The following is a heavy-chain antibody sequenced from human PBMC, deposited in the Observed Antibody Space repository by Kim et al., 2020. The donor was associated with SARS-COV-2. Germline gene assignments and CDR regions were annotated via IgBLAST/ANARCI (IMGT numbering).Heavy chain of an antibody. CDR1: GYTFTSYA. Sequence: ASVKVSCKASGYTFTSYAMHWVRQAPGQRLEWMGWINAGNVNTKYSQKFQGRVTITRDTSASTAYMELSSLRSEDTAVYYCARDRAAAGSFFDYWGQGTLVTVSS. D-gene: IGHD6-13*01. J-gene: IGHJ4*02. V-gene: IGHV1-3*01. CDR2: INAGNVNT. CDR3: ARDRAAAGSFFDY.